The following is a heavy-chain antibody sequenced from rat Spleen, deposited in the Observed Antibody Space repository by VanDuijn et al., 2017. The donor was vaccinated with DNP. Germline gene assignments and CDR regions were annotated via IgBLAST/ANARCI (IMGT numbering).Heavy chain of an antibody. CDR3: TSGDYFDY. J-gene: IGHJ2*01. CDR1: GFSLTSYT. CDR2: MSSGGNT. V-gene: IGHV2-6*01. Sequence: QVQLKESGPGLLQPSQTLSLTCSVSGFSLTSYTVIWVRQPPGEGLEWITAMSSGGNTYYNSALKSRLSVSRDTSKSQVFLKMNSLQTEDTAIYFCTSGDYFDYWGQGVMVTVSS.